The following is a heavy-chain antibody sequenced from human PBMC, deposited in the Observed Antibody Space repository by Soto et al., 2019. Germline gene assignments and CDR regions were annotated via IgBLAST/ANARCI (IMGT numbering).Heavy chain of an antibody. J-gene: IGHJ3*02. V-gene: IGHV3-21*01. D-gene: IGHD5-18*01. CDR2: ISSSSSYI. CDR3: ARDRRYSYGSGSGAFDI. CDR1: GFTFSSYS. Sequence: GGSLRLSCAASGFTFSSYSMNWVRQAPGKGLEWVSSISSSSSYIYYADSVKGRFTISRDNAKNSLYLQMNSLRAEDTAVYYCARDRRYSYGSGSGAFDIWGQGTMVTVPS.